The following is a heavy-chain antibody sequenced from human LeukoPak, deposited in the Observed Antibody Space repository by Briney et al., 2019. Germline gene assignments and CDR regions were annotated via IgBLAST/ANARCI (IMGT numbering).Heavy chain of an antibody. CDR2: IYYSGST. CDR3: ARTDPCSGGSCYSIPYYYYGMDV. D-gene: IGHD2-15*01. J-gene: IGHJ6*02. V-gene: IGHV4-59*08. Sequence: SETLSLTCTVSGGSISSYYWSWIRQPPGXXLEWIGYIYYSGSTNYNPSLKSRVTISVDTSKNQFSLKLSSVTAADTAVYYCARTDPCSGGSCYSIPYYYYGMDVWGQGTTVTVSS. CDR1: GGSISSYY.